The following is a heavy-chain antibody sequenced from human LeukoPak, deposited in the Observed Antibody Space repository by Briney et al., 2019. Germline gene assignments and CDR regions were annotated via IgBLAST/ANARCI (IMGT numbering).Heavy chain of an antibody. D-gene: IGHD2-21*02. Sequence: SETLSLTCTVSGGAIDNYYWSWIRQPPGKGLEWIAYVYYSGTINYNPSLESRVTISVDTSKDQFSLRLTSVAAADTAVYYCARHGTAAGPFQLWGQGTLVTVSS. J-gene: IGHJ1*01. CDR2: VYYSGTI. CDR1: GGAIDNYY. CDR3: ARHGTAAGPFQL. V-gene: IGHV4-59*08.